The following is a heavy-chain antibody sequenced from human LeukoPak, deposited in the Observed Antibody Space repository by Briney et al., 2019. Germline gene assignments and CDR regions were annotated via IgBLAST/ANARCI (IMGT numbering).Heavy chain of an antibody. V-gene: IGHV4-59*11. Sequence: SETLSLTCTVSGGSISSHSWSWIRQPPGKGLEWIGYIHYSGSTNCNPSLKSRGTISIDTSKNQFSLKLSSVTAADTAVYYCARDFRDGDSVFYYYYMDVWGKGTTVTVSS. D-gene: IGHD4-17*01. J-gene: IGHJ6*03. CDR3: ARDFRDGDSVFYYYYMDV. CDR1: GGSISSHS. CDR2: IHYSGST.